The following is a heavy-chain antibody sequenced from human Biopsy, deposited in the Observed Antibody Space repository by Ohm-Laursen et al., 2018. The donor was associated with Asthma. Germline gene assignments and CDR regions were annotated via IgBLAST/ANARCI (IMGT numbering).Heavy chain of an antibody. CDR2: IYYSGST. D-gene: IGHD2-21*02. J-gene: IGHJ4*02. CDR1: GASITSSAYY. V-gene: IGHV4-61*08. Sequence: SDTLSLTCAVSGASITSSAYYWCWIRQPPGKGLEWIGHIYYSGSTNYQPSLKSRVPISVDTSKNQFSLKLRSVTAADAAVYYCARGISRVTGLFDHFDSWGQGTLVTVSS. CDR3: ARGISRVTGLFDHFDS.